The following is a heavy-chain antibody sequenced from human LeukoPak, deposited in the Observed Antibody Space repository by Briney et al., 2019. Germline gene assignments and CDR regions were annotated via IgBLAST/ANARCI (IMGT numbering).Heavy chain of an antibody. D-gene: IGHD1-26*01. CDR3: ARAQSAWELLGAFDI. Sequence: PGGSLRLSCAASGFTFSSYGMSWVRQAPGKGLEWVSAISGSGGSTYYADSVKGRFTISRDNSKNTLYLQMNSLRAEDTAVYYCARAQSAWELLGAFDIWGQGTMVTVSS. J-gene: IGHJ3*02. CDR1: GFTFSSYG. CDR2: ISGSGGST. V-gene: IGHV3-23*01.